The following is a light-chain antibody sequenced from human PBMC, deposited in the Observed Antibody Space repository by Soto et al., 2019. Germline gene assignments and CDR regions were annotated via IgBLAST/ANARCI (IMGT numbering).Light chain of an antibody. CDR2: AAS. CDR1: QSISSY. CDR3: QQSYSTPVT. Sequence: DIQMTPSPSSLSASVGDRVTITCRASQSISSYLNWYQQKPGKAPKLLIYAASSLQSGVPSRFSGSGYGTDFTLTISSLQPEDFATYYCQQSYSTPVTFGQGTKLEIK. V-gene: IGKV1-39*01. J-gene: IGKJ2*01.